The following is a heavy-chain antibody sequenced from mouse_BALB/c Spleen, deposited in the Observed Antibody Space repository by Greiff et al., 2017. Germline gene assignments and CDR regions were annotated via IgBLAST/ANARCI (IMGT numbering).Heavy chain of an antibody. V-gene: IGHV5-17*02. CDR3: ARSRYGPGAY. Sequence: EVMLEESGGGLVQPGGSRKLSCAASGFTFSSFGMHWVRQAPEKGLVWVAYISSGSSTIYYADTVKGRFTISIDNPKNTLFLQITSLRSEDTAMYYCARSRYGPGAYWGQGTLVTVSA. CDR1: GFTFSSFG. D-gene: IGHD1-1*02. CDR2: ISSGSSTI. J-gene: IGHJ3*01.